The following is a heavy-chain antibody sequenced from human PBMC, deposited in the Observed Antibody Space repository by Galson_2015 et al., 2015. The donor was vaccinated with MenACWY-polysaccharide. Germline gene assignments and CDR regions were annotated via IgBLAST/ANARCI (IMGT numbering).Heavy chain of an antibody. CDR1: GYTFTGYY. D-gene: IGHD3-22*01. V-gene: IGHV1-2*02. Sequence: SVKVSCKASGYTFTGYYMHWVRQAPGQGLEWMGWINPNSGGTNYAQKFQGRVTMTRDTSISTAYMELSRLRSDDTAVYYCARVPPPYYYDSSGERAFEIWGQGTMVTVSS. J-gene: IGHJ3*02. CDR3: ARVPPPYYYDSSGERAFEI. CDR2: INPNSGGT.